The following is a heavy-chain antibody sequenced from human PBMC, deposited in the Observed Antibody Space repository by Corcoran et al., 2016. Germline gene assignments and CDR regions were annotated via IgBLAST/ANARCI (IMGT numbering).Heavy chain of an antibody. CDR2: IYHSGST. D-gene: IGHD5-18*01. V-gene: IGHV4-38-2*02. CDR1: CYSISSDYY. Sequence: QVQLQASGPGLVNPSATLSLTCTVSCYSISSDYYWGWNRPPPGKGLEWFGSIYHSGSTYYNPSLKSRVTISVDTSKNQFSLKLSSVTAADTAVYYCERGTYSYGYNWFDPWGQGTLVTVSS. CDR3: ERGTYSYGYNWFDP. J-gene: IGHJ5*02.